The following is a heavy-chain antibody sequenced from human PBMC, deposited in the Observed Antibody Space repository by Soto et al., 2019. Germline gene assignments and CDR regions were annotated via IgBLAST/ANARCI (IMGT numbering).Heavy chain of an antibody. Sequence: EVQLLESGGGLVQPGGSLRLSCAASGFTFSSYAMSWVRQAPGKGLEWVSVISGSGGSTYYADSVKGRFTISRDNSKNTLYLQMNSLRAEDTAVYYCARTKSFQYSSGLYYFDYWGQGTLVTVSS. V-gene: IGHV3-23*01. CDR1: GFTFSSYA. CDR3: ARTKSFQYSSGLYYFDY. D-gene: IGHD3-22*01. CDR2: ISGSGGST. J-gene: IGHJ4*02.